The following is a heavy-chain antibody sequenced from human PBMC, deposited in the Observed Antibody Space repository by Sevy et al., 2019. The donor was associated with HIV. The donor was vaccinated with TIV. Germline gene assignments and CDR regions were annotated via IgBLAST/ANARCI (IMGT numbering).Heavy chain of an antibody. V-gene: IGHV1-24*01. D-gene: IGHD2-15*01. Sequence: ASAKVSCKVSGYTLTKLSIHWVRQAPGKGLEWMGNSDPQHGETIYAQNFQGRVTMTEDTSTDTAFMELSSLTSEDTALYYCAIVGLRYFSGSSVYQGDWFDPWGQGTLVTVSS. CDR3: AIVGLRYFSGSSVYQGDWFDP. CDR1: GYTLTKLS. J-gene: IGHJ5*02. CDR2: SDPQHGET.